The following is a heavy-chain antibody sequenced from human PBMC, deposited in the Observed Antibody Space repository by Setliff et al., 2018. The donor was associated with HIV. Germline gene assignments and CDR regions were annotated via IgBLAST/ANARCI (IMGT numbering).Heavy chain of an antibody. Sequence: NPSETLSLTCTVSGGSISSSGDYWSWVRQHPGKGLEWIGYIYYTGSTYSNPSLQSRVRISVDTSKNQFSLRLSSVTAADTAVYYCARVIGWNDAGDYWGRGTLVTVSS. CDR3: ARVIGWNDAGDY. CDR1: GGSISSSGDY. D-gene: IGHD1-1*01. CDR2: IYYTGST. V-gene: IGHV4-31*03. J-gene: IGHJ4*02.